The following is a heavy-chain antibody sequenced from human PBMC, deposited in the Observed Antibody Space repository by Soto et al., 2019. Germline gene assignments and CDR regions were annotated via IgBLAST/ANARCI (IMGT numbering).Heavy chain of an antibody. Sequence: ASVKVSCKASGGTFSSYAISWVRQAPGQGLEWMGGIIPIFGTANYAQKFQGRVTITADKSTSTAYMELSSLRSEDKAVYYCARAYCSRTSCYYAFDISGQGTMVTVSS. CDR3: ARAYCSRTSCYYAFDI. V-gene: IGHV1-69*06. CDR1: GGTFSSYA. CDR2: IIPIFGTA. J-gene: IGHJ3*02. D-gene: IGHD2-2*01.